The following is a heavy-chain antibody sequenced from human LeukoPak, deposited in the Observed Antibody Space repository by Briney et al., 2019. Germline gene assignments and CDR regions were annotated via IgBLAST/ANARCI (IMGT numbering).Heavy chain of an antibody. CDR3: ARVRVTTNWFDP. CDR1: GGSISSYY. D-gene: IGHD4-17*01. Sequence: SETLSLTCTVSGGSISSYYWSWIRQPAGKGLEWIGRIYTSGSTNYNPSLKSRVTISVDKSKNQFSLKLSSVTAADTAVYYCARVRVTTNWFDPWGQGTLVTVSS. V-gene: IGHV4-4*07. J-gene: IGHJ5*02. CDR2: IYTSGST.